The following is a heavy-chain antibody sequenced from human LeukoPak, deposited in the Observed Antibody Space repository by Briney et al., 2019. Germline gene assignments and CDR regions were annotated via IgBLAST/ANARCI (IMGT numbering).Heavy chain of an antibody. CDR3: ARDNFDYFDY. V-gene: IGHV4-4*02. CDR1: GGSISSTQW. CDR2: IYHSGST. Sequence: SETLSLTCVVSGGSISSTQWWSWVRQPPGKGLEWIGEIYHSGSTYYNPSLKSRVTISVDRSKNQFSLKLSSVTAADTAVYYCARDNFDYFDYWGQGTLVTVSS. D-gene: IGHD3-9*01. J-gene: IGHJ4*02.